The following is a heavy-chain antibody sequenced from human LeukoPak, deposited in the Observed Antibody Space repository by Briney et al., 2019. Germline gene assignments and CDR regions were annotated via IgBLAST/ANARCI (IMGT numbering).Heavy chain of an antibody. Sequence: GGSLRLSCAASGFTFSSYGMHWVRQAPGKGLEWVAVISYDGSNKYYADSVKGRFTISRDNSKNTLYLQMNSLRAEDAAVYYCAKDRPQLRYFDWSEDYGMDVWGQGTTVTVSS. D-gene: IGHD3-9*01. V-gene: IGHV3-30*18. J-gene: IGHJ6*02. CDR3: AKDRPQLRYFDWSEDYGMDV. CDR2: ISYDGSNK. CDR1: GFTFSSYG.